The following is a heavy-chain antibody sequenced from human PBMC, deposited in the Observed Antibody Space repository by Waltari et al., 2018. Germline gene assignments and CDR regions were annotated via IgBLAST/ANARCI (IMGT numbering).Heavy chain of an antibody. D-gene: IGHD2-2*01. V-gene: IGHV4-34*01. J-gene: IGHJ4*02. Sequence: LQQWGAGLLKPSETLSLTCAVYGGSFSGYYWSWIRQPPGKGLEWIGEINHSGSTNYNPSLKSRVTISVDTSKNQFSLKLSSVTAADTAVYYCARETGGCSSTSCPVDYWGQGTLVTVSS. CDR2: INHSGST. CDR1: GGSFSGYY. CDR3: ARETGGCSSTSCPVDY.